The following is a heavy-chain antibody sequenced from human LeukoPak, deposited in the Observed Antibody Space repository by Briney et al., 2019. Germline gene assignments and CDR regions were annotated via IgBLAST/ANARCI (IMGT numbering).Heavy chain of an antibody. CDR2: IYYSGST. CDR1: GFTFSSYE. J-gene: IGHJ6*03. Sequence: PGGSLRLSCAASGFTFSSYEMNWVRQPPGKGLEWIGSIYYSGSTYYNPSLKSRVTISVDMSRNQFSLKLTSVTAADTAVYYCAREIRPGNYYYYMDVWGKGTTVTISS. V-gene: IGHV4-39*02. D-gene: IGHD1-14*01. CDR3: AREIRPGNYYYYMDV.